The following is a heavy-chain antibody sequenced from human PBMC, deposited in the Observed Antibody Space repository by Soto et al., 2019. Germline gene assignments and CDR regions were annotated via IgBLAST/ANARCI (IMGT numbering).Heavy chain of an antibody. D-gene: IGHD6-6*01. CDR1: GGSINSSDYH. V-gene: IGHV4-30-4*01. CDR2: IHNSGTS. Sequence: SETLSLTCTVSGGSINSSDYHWSWTRQSPAKGLEWIGYIHNSGTSFYNPSLRGRVTVTLDTSRSQFSLTLASVTAADTAVYYCVREERIAAPQLDYWGQRIPITVSS. CDR3: VREERIAAPQLDY. J-gene: IGHJ4*02.